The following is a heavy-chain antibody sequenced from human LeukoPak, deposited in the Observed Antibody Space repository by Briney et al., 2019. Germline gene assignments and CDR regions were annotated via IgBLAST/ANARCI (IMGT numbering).Heavy chain of an antibody. Sequence: SETLSLTCTVSGGSISSYYWSWIRQPPGKGLEWIGYIYYSGSTNYNPSLKSRVTISVDTSKNQFSLKLSSVTAADTAVYYCARARGYCSSTSCYSHYYYYGMDVWGQGTTVTVSS. CDR1: GGSISSYY. D-gene: IGHD2-2*01. CDR2: IYYSGST. J-gene: IGHJ6*02. V-gene: IGHV4-59*01. CDR3: ARARGYCSSTSCYSHYYYYGMDV.